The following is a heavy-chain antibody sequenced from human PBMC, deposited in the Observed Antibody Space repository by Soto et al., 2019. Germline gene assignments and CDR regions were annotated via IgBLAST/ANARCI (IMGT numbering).Heavy chain of an antibody. CDR2: IIPIFGTA. V-gene: IGHV1-69*13. Sequence: ASVKVSCKASGGTFSSYAISWVRQAPGQGLEWMGGIIPIFGTANYAQKFQGRVTITADESTSTAYMELSSLRSGDTAVYYCARERKDYVWGSYSYWFDPWGQGTLVTVSS. CDR1: GGTFSSYA. CDR3: ARERKDYVWGSYSYWFDP. D-gene: IGHD3-16*01. J-gene: IGHJ5*02.